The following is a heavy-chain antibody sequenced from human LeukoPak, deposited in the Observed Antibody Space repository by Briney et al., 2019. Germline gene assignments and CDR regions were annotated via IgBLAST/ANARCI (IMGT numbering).Heavy chain of an antibody. CDR1: GVSMSAYQ. D-gene: IGHD2-21*01. J-gene: IGHJ4*02. CDR3: ATSNDAKIAPFDH. V-gene: IGHV4-4*09. Sequence: KPSETLSLTCTVSGVSMSAYQWSWVRQSPEKGLEWIGCINTKGETSYNPSLKSRVTTSVDTSKSQFSLRLTSVTAADTAVYYCATSNDAKIAPFDHWGQGAPVTVSS. CDR2: INTKGET.